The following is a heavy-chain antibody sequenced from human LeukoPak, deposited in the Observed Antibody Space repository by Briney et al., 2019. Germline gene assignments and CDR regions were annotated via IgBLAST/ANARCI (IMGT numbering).Heavy chain of an antibody. CDR3: ARAAGSPEYYFDY. J-gene: IGHJ4*02. V-gene: IGHV3-48*01. D-gene: IGHD6-13*01. CDR1: GFTFSSYS. Sequence: GGSLRLSCAASGFTFSSYSMNWVRQAPGKGLEWVSYISSSSSTIYYADSVKGRFTISRDNAKNSLYLQMNSLRAEDTAVYYCARAAGSPEYYFDYWGQGTLVTVSS. CDR2: ISSSSSTI.